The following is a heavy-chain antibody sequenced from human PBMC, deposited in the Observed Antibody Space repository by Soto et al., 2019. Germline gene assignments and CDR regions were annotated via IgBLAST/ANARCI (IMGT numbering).Heavy chain of an antibody. CDR1: GYTFTSYA. CDR3: XSXSSGGEFDH. CDR2: INAGNGNT. J-gene: IGHJ4*02. V-gene: IGHV1-3*05. D-gene: IGHD2-15*01. Sequence: QVQLVQSGAEEKKPGASVKVSCKASGYTFTSYAMHWVRQAPGQRLEWMGWINAGNGNTKYSQKFQGRVTITRDTSASTAYMELXXLXXXXXXXXXXXSXSSGGEFDHWGQGTLVTVSS.